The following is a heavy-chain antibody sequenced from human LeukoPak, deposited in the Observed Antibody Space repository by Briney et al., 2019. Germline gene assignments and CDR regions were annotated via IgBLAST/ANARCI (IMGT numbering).Heavy chain of an antibody. CDR2: IYHSGST. CDR3: AVLYYDILTGPGGAFDI. D-gene: IGHD3-9*01. CDR1: GGSISSSNW. Sequence: PSGTLSLTCAVSGGSISSSNWWSWVRQPPGKGLEWIGEIYHSGSTNYNPSLKSRVTISVDKSKNQFPLKLSSVTAADTAVYYCAVLYYDILTGPGGAFDIWGQGTMVTVSS. V-gene: IGHV4-4*02. J-gene: IGHJ3*02.